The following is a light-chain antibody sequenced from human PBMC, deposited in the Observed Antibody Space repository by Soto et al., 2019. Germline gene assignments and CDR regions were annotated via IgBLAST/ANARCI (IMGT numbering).Light chain of an antibody. J-gene: IGLJ1*01. CDR2: DVT. V-gene: IGLV2-8*01. CDR3: TSYTGTISPYV. Sequence: QSVLTQPPSASGSPGQSVTISCTGSSSDVGAYNYVSWYQQHPGKAPKLMIYDVTKRPSGVPDRFSGTKSGNTASLTVSGLQAEDEADYYCTSYTGTISPYVFGTGTKVTVL. CDR1: SSDVGAYNY.